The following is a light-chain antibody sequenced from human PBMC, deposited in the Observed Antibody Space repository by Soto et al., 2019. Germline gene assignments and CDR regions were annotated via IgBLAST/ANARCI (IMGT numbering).Light chain of an antibody. V-gene: IGKV1-27*01. Sequence: DIQMTQSPSSLSASVGDRVTITCLASQAISYYLAWYQQKPGKVPTLLIYAASTLQSGVPSRFSGSGSGTDFTLTISSLQPEDAATYYCQKFNAVPTFGGGTKVEI. CDR2: AAS. CDR1: QAISYY. J-gene: IGKJ4*01. CDR3: QKFNAVPT.